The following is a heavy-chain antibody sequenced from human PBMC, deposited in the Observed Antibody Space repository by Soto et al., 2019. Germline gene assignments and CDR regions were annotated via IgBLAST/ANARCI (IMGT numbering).Heavy chain of an antibody. CDR1: GGTFSSYT. J-gene: IGHJ4*02. V-gene: IGHV1-69*02. CDR2: IIPILGIA. CDR3: ARSREYSSSSGFDY. Sequence: SVKVSCKASGGTFSSYTISWVRQAPGQGLEWMGRIIPILGIANYAQKFQGRVTITADKSTSTAYMELSSLRSEDTAVYYCARSREYSSSSGFDYWGQGTLVTVSS. D-gene: IGHD6-6*01.